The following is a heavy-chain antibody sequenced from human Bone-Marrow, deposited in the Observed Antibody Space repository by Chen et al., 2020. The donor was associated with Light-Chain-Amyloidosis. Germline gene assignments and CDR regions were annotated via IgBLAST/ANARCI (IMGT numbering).Heavy chain of an antibody. Sequence: EVQLEQSGPEVTKPGESLKISCKGSGYTFPNYWIGWVRQMPGKGLEWMGVIYPDDADARDSPSFEGQGTISADKSITTAYLQWRSLKASDTAMYYCARRRDGYNFDDWGQGTLVTVSS. D-gene: IGHD5-12*01. V-gene: IGHV5-51*01. J-gene: IGHJ4*02. CDR1: GYTFPNYW. CDR3: ARRRDGYNFDD. CDR2: IYPDDADA.